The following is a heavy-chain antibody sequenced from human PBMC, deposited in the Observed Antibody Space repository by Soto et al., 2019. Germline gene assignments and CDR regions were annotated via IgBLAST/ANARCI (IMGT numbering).Heavy chain of an antibody. CDR1: GFTFDDYA. D-gene: IGHD6-19*01. Sequence: EVQLVESGGGLVQPGRSLRLSCAASGFTFDDYAMHWVRQAPGKGLEWVSGISWNSGSIGYADSVKGRFTISRDNAKNSLYLQMNSLRAEDTALYYCCCGWYGEAFDIWGQGTMVTVSS. J-gene: IGHJ3*02. V-gene: IGHV3-9*01. CDR3: CCGWYGEAFDI. CDR2: ISWNSGSI.